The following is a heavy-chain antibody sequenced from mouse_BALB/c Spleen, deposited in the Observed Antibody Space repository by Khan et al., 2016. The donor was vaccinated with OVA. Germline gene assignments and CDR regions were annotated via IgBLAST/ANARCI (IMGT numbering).Heavy chain of an antibody. CDR1: GYSITSDYA. Sequence: EVQLQESGPGPVNPSQSLSLTCTVTGYSITSDYAWNWIRQFPGNKLEWMGYISYSGRTSYNPSLKSRISITRDPSTNQVFLQLNSVTTEDTASYFCARSVTITTVVATDFDYWGQGTTLTVSS. CDR2: ISYSGRT. D-gene: IGHD1-1*01. V-gene: IGHV3-2*02. J-gene: IGHJ2*01. CDR3: ARSVTITTVVATDFDY.